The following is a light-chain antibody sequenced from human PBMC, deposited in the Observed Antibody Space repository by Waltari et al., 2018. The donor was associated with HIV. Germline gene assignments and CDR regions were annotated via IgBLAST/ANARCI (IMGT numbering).Light chain of an antibody. Sequence: AIHLTQSPSSLSAAVGDRVTITCRASQGISRALAWDQQKPGKAPKLLIYDASGLERGVPSRFSGSGSGTDFTLTISSLQPEDFASYYCQQFNHYPPLFGGGTRVEIK. CDR2: DAS. CDR3: QQFNHYPPL. CDR1: QGISRA. V-gene: IGKV1D-13*01. J-gene: IGKJ4*01.